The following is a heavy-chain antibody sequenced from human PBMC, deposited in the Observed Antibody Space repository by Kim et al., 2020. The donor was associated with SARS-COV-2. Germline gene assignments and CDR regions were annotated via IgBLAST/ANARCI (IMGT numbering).Heavy chain of an antibody. V-gene: IGHV3-43*01. J-gene: IGHJ4*02. D-gene: IGHD6-19*01. Sequence: SVKGQITISRDNNKNSLYLQMNSLRTEDTDLYYCAKDTRVGRDSSGWHDYWGQGTLVTVSS. CDR3: AKDTRVGRDSSGWHDY.